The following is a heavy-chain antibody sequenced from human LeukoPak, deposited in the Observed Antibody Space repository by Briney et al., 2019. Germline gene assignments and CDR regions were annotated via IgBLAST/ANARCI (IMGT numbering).Heavy chain of an antibody. V-gene: IGHV1-3*01. CDR1: GYTFTGYA. Sequence: ASVKVSCKASGYTFTGYAMHWVRQAPGQRLEWMGWINAGNGNTKYSQQFQGRVTITRDTSASTGYMELSRLRSEDTAVYYCARDVGKQWLVLNYWGQGTLVTVSS. CDR3: ARDVGKQWLVLNY. J-gene: IGHJ4*02. CDR2: INAGNGNT. D-gene: IGHD6-19*01.